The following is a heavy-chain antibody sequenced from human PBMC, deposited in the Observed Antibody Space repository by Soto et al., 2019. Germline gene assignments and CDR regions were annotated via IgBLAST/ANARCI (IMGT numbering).Heavy chain of an antibody. Sequence: GGSLRLSCAASGFTFSDYYMSWIRQAPGKGLEWVSYISSSGSIIYYADSVKGRFTISRDNAKNSLYLQMDSLRAEDTAVYYCARGQGYYESSGYFDYWGQGTLVTVSS. CDR3: ARGQGYYESSGYFDY. CDR1: GFTFSDYY. CDR2: ISSSGSII. V-gene: IGHV3-11*01. D-gene: IGHD3-22*01. J-gene: IGHJ4*02.